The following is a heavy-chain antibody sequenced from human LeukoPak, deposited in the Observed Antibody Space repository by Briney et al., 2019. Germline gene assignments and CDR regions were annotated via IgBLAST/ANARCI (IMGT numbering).Heavy chain of an antibody. CDR3: ARGAYDSSGYPNY. CDR1: GFTFSSYG. CDR2: ILYDGSNK. D-gene: IGHD3-22*01. V-gene: IGHV3-33*01. Sequence: GGSLRLSCAASGFTFSSYGMHWVRQAPGKGLEWVAVILYDGSNKYYADSVKGGFTISRDNSKNTLYLQMNSLRAEDTAVYYCARGAYDSSGYPNYWGQGTLVTVSS. J-gene: IGHJ4*02.